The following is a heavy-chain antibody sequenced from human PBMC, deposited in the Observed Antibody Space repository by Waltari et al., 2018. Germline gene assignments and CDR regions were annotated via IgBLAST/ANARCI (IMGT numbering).Heavy chain of an antibody. CDR2: IYYSGST. J-gene: IGHJ6*02. CDR1: GGSISSYY. Sequence: QVQLQESGPGLVKPSETLSLTCTVSGGSISSYYWSWIRQPPGKGLEWIGYIYYSGSTNYNPSLKSRVTISVDTSKNQFSLKLSSVTAADTAVYYCVRDGDYYGSGRGMDVWGQGTTVTVSS. D-gene: IGHD3-10*01. CDR3: VRDGDYYGSGRGMDV. V-gene: IGHV4-59*01.